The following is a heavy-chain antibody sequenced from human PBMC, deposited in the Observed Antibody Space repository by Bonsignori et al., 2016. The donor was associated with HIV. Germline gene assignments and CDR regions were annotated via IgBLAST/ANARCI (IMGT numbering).Heavy chain of an antibody. Sequence: RQPPGKGLEWIGYIYYSGSTNYNPSLKSRVTISVDTSKNQFSLKLSSVTAADTAVYYCARGGIYYDFWSGYLYNYYMDVWGKGTTVTVSS. J-gene: IGHJ6*03. CDR3: ARGGIYYDFWSGYLYNYYMDV. CDR2: IYYSGST. V-gene: IGHV4-59*01. D-gene: IGHD3-3*01.